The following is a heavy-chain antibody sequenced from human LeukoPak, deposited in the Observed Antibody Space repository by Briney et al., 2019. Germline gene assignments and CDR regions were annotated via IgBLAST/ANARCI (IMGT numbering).Heavy chain of an antibody. CDR2: FHNSRTS. CDR3: TRGAGWLIDY. J-gene: IGHJ4*02. V-gene: IGHV4-61*05. Sequence: SETLSLTCTVSGGSISSSSYYWGWIRQPPGKGLEWIGYFHNSRTSTYNPSLKCRVTISADTSKNQFSLKLNSLTTADTAVYYCTRGAGWLIDYWGQGILVTVSS. CDR1: GGSISSSSYY. D-gene: IGHD3-16*01.